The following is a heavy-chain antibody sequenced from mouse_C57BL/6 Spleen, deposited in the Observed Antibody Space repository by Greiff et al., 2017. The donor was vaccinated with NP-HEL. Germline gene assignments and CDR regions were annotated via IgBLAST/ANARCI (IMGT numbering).Heavy chain of an antibody. V-gene: IGHV1-42*01. J-gene: IGHJ4*01. CDR3: ARTLRRGMDY. Sequence: VQLKESGPELVKPGASVKISCKASGYSFTGYYMNWVKQSPEKSLEWIGEINPSTGGTTYNQKFKAKATLTVDKSSSTAYMQLKSLTSEDSAVYYCARTLRRGMDYWGQGTSVTVSS. CDR1: GYSFTGYY. D-gene: IGHD2-12*01. CDR2: INPSTGGT.